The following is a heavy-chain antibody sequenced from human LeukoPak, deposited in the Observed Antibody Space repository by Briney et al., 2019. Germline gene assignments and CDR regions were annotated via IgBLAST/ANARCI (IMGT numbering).Heavy chain of an antibody. J-gene: IGHJ2*01. CDR3: ARDPAAGSSYWYFDL. Sequence: GGSLRLSCAASGFTFSDYYISWIRQAPGKGLEWVSYISSSGSTIYYADSVKGRFTISRDNAKNSLYLQMNSLRAEDTAVYYCARDPAAGSSYWYFDLWGRGTLVTVSS. D-gene: IGHD6-13*01. CDR1: GFTFSDYY. V-gene: IGHV3-11*01. CDR2: ISSSGSTI.